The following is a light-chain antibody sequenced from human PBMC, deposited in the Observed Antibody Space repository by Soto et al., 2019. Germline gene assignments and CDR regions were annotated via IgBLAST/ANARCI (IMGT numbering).Light chain of an antibody. CDR3: QSYDTSLSGSV. J-gene: IGLJ2*01. CDR1: SSNVGAGYD. V-gene: IGLV1-40*01. Sequence: QSVLTQPPSVSGAPGQRVTISCTGTSSNVGAGYDVHWYQHLPGTAPKLLIYANSDRPSGVPDRFSGSKSGTSASLAITGLQAEDEADYYCQSYDTSLSGSVFGRGTKVTVL. CDR2: ANS.